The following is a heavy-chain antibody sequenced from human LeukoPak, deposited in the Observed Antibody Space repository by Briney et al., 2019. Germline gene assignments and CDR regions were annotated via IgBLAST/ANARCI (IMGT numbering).Heavy chain of an antibody. CDR2: IKSDGST. Sequence: GGSLRLSCAASGFTFSTYWMHWVRQAPGKGLVWVSRIKSDGSTNYADSVKGRFTISRDSAKNTVSLQMNSLRPEDTGVYYCARAPSEIGGYYPEDFRHWGQGTLVTVSP. V-gene: IGHV3-74*01. CDR1: GFTFSTYW. D-gene: IGHD3-22*01. J-gene: IGHJ1*01. CDR3: ARAPSEIGGYYPEDFRH.